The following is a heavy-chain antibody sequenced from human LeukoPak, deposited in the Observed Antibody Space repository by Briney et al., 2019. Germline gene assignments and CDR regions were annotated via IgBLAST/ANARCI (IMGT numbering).Heavy chain of an antibody. CDR1: GGSISSYY. J-gene: IGHJ6*02. CDR2: IYYSGST. D-gene: IGHD2-15*01. V-gene: IGHV4-59*01. Sequence: SETLSLTCTVSGGSISSYYWSWIRQPPGKGLERIGYIYYSGSTNYNPSLKSRVTISVDTSKNQFSLKLSSVTAADTAVYYCARDSVSGSYYYYGMDVWGQGTTVTVSS. CDR3: ARDSVSGSYYYYGMDV.